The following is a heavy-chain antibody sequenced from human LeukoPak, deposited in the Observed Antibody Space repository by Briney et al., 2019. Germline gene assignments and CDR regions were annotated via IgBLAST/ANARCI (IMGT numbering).Heavy chain of an antibody. V-gene: IGHV3-7*04. CDR1: GFTFSNYW. J-gene: IGHJ4*02. Sequence: PGGSLRLSCVGSGFTFSNYWINWVLQAPGKGLEWVGNINEDGSRKNYADSVKGRFTISRDNSKNSLYLQMDSLRAEDTALYYCAGGYYAGYWGQGTQVTVSS. D-gene: IGHD2-2*01. CDR2: INEDGSRK. CDR3: AGGYYAGY.